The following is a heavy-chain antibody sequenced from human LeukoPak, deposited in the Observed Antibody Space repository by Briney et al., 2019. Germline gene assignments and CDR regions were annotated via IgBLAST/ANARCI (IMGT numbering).Heavy chain of an antibody. CDR1: GFTFSSYG. CDR2: ISYDGSNK. J-gene: IGHJ4*02. Sequence: PGGSLRLSCAASGFTFSSYGMHWVRQAPGKGLEWVAVISYDGSNKYYADSVKGRFTISRDNSKNTLYLQMNSLRAEDMALYYCAKDSSSSWFYYFDYWSQGTLVTVSS. V-gene: IGHV3-30*18. D-gene: IGHD6-13*01. CDR3: AKDSSSSWFYYFDY.